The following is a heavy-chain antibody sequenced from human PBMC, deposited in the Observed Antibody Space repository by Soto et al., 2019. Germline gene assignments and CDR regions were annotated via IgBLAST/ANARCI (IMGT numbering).Heavy chain of an antibody. CDR3: ARDHYDILTGYSYFEY. CDR1: GYTFTSFG. D-gene: IGHD3-9*01. CDR2: INAGNGNT. Sequence: ASVKVSCKASGYTFTSFGMHWVRQAPGQRLEWMGWINAGNGNTKYSQKFQGRVTITRDTSASTAYMELSSLRSEDTAVYYCARDHYDILTGYSYFEYWGQGTLVNVSS. V-gene: IGHV1-3*01. J-gene: IGHJ4*02.